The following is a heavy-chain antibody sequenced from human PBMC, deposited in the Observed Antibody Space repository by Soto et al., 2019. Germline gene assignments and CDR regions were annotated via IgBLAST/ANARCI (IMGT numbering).Heavy chain of an antibody. D-gene: IGHD6-19*01. V-gene: IGHV3-30-3*01. CDR1: GFTFSSYA. CDR2: ISYDGSNK. Sequence: QVQLVESGGGVVQPGRSLRLSCAASGFTFSSYAMHWVRQAPGKGLEWVAVISYDGSNKYYADSVKGRFTISRDNSKNXVYVQRNSLRAEDTAVYYCARESEQWLNNRAEYFQHWGQGTLVTVSS. J-gene: IGHJ1*01. CDR3: ARESEQWLNNRAEYFQH.